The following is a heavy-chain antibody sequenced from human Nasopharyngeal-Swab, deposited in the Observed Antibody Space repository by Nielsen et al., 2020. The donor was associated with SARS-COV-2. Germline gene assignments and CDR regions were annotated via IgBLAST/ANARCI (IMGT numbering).Heavy chain of an antibody. D-gene: IGHD6-13*01. CDR1: SGSISSGSYY. CDR2: ILTNGST. J-gene: IGHJ3*02. V-gene: IGHV4-61*02. CDR3: AKKDKLQHLDAFDI. Sequence: SEDLSLTCTVSSGSISSGSYYWSWIRQPAGKGLEWIGRILTNGSTNYNPSLKSRITISVDTSKNQFSLRLSSVTAADTAVYYCAKKDKLQHLDAFDIWGQGTVVTVSS.